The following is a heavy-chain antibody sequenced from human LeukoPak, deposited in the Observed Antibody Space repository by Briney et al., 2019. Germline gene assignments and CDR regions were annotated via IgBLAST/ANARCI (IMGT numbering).Heavy chain of an antibody. D-gene: IGHD3-22*01. J-gene: IGHJ4*02. V-gene: IGHV3-23*01. CDR1: GFTFSSYA. Sequence: PGGSLRLSCAASGFTFSSYAMSWVRQAPGKGLEWVSAISGSGGSTHYADSVKGRFTISRDNSKNTLYLQMNSLRAEDTAVYYCASHHYYDSSGLDDYFDYWGQGTLVTVSS. CDR2: ISGSGGST. CDR3: ASHHYYDSSGLDDYFDY.